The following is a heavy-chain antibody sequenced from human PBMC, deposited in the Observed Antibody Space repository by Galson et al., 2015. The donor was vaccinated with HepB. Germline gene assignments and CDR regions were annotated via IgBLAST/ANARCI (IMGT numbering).Heavy chain of an antibody. J-gene: IGHJ4*02. Sequence: SVKVSCKASGYTFTSYYMHWVRQAPGQGLEWMGIINPSGGSTNYAQKFQGRVTMTRDTSTSTVYMELSSLRSEDTAVYYCVRRVGSDWSAFDYWGQGTLVTVSS. CDR2: INPSGGST. V-gene: IGHV1-46*01. CDR1: GYTFTSYY. D-gene: IGHD6-19*01. CDR3: VRRVGSDWSAFDY.